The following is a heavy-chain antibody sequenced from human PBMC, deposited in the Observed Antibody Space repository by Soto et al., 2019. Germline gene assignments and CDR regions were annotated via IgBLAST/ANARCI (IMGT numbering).Heavy chain of an antibody. Sequence: EVQLLESGGGLVQPGGSLRLSCAASGFTFSNYAMKWVRQAPGKGLEWVSVIGSGEDGIHYADSVEGRFTISRDDAENTVHLQRTSLRADDTAVYSCATYGQHLMGYWGHGTLVTVSS. J-gene: IGHJ4*01. CDR3: ATYGQHLMGY. CDR2: IGSGEDGI. D-gene: IGHD4-17*01. CDR1: GFTFSNYA. V-gene: IGHV3-23*01.